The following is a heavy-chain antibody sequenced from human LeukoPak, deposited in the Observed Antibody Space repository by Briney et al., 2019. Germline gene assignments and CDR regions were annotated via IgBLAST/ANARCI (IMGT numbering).Heavy chain of an antibody. CDR2: IGTADDT. CDR1: GFTFSSYD. D-gene: IGHD6-13*01. V-gene: IGHV3-13*04. J-gene: IGHJ1*01. Sequence: GGSLRLSCAASGFTFSSYDMHWVRQTTGKGLEWVSAIGTADDTFYPDSVKGRFTISRDDAKNSLYLQMSSLRAEDTAVYYCVKDPAYSSSWLKAAYFQHWGQGTLVTVSS. CDR3: VKDPAYSSSWLKAAYFQH.